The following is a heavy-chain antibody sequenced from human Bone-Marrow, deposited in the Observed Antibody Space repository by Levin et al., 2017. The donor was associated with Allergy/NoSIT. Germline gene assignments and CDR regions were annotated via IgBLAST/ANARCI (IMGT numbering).Heavy chain of an antibody. Sequence: SETLSLTCTVSGASISSGGYYWTWIRQHPGKGLEWIGYIYYSGSTFYNPSLKSRVTLSVDTSKNHSSLNLTSVTAADAAECYCAGDRSGSDYGLDVWGQGTTVTVSS. CDR1: GASISSGGYY. V-gene: IGHV4-31*03. D-gene: IGHD3-10*01. CDR2: IYYSGST. J-gene: IGHJ6*02. CDR3: AGDRSGSDYGLDV.